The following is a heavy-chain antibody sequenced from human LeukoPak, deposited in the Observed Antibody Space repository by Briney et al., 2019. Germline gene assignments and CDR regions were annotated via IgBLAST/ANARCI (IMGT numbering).Heavy chain of an antibody. CDR2: IRYDGSNK. D-gene: IGHD2/OR15-2a*01. CDR3: AKNWEYIGWFDP. CDR1: GFTFSSYG. V-gene: IGHV3-30*02. J-gene: IGHJ5*02. Sequence: PGGSLRLSCAASGFTFSSYGMHWVRQAPGKWLEWVAFIRYDGSNKYYADSVKGRFTISRDNSKNTLYLQMNSLRAEDTAVYYCAKNWEYIGWFDPWGLGTLVTVSS.